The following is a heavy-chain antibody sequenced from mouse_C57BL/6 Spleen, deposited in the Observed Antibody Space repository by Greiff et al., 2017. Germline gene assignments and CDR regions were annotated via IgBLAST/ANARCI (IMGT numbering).Heavy chain of an antibody. Sequence: VQLVESGPGLVAPSQSLSITCTVSGFSLTSYGVDWVRQSPGKGLEWLGVIWGVGSTNYNSALKSRLSISKDNSKSQVFLKMNSLQTDDTAMYYCASEATGTRFAYWGQGTLVTVSA. J-gene: IGHJ3*01. V-gene: IGHV2-6*01. CDR1: GFSLTSYG. D-gene: IGHD4-1*02. CDR3: ASEATGTRFAY. CDR2: IWGVGST.